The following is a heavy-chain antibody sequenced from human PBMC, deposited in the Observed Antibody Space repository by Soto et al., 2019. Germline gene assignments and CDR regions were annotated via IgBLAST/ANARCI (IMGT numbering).Heavy chain of an antibody. J-gene: IGHJ4*02. CDR2: IYDSGST. CDR3: AGDIRSGSYRFDY. D-gene: IGHD1-26*01. V-gene: IGHV4-59*08. CDR1: GGSISSYY. Sequence: PSETLSLTCTASGGSISSYYWGWIRQPPGKGLEWIGYIYDSGSTLYNPSLKSRVTISVDRPNNQFSLKLSSVTAADTAIYYCAGDIRSGSYRFDYWGQGALVTVSS.